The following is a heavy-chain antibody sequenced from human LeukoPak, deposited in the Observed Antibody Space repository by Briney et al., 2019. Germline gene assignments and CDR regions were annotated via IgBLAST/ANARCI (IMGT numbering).Heavy chain of an antibody. Sequence: GGSLRLSCAASGFNFSSYEMNWVRQAPGKGLEWVSYISSSSGTIYYADSVKGRFTISRDNAKNSLYLQMNGLRDEDTAVYYCARDQSDYYGSGSYSEGSYWGQGTLVTVSS. CDR2: ISSSSGTI. CDR3: ARDQSDYYGSGSYSEGSY. J-gene: IGHJ4*02. CDR1: GFNFSSYE. D-gene: IGHD3-10*01. V-gene: IGHV3-48*02.